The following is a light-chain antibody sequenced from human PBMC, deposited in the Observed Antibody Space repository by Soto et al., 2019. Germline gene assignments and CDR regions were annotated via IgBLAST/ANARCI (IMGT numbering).Light chain of an antibody. CDR2: GAS. CDR3: QPYNTSPPR. CDR1: QSVSSN. V-gene: IGKV3-15*01. J-gene: IGKJ1*01. Sequence: EIVMTQSPATLSVSPGERATLSCRASQSVSSNLAWYQQKPGQAPRLLIYGASTRATAIPARFSGSGSGTEFTLTISSLQTADFAVYYSQPYNTSPPRFGQGTNVEIK.